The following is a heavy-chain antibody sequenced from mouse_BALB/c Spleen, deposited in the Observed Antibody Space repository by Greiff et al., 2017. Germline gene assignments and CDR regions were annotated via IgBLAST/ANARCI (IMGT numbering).Heavy chain of an antibody. Sequence: VQLQQSGPELVKPGASVKISCKASGYSFTGYFMNWVMQSHGKSLEWIGRINPYNGDTFYNQKFKGKATLTVDKSSSTAHMELRSLASEDSAVYFCARTTGGVGYYFDYWGQGTTLTVSS. J-gene: IGHJ2*01. CDR3: ARTTGGVGYYFDY. D-gene: IGHD1-1*02. CDR2: INPYNGDT. CDR1: GYSFTGYF. V-gene: IGHV1-20*02.